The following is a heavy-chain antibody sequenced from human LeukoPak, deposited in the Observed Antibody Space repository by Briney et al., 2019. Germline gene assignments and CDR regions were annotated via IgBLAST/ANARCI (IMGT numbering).Heavy chain of an antibody. V-gene: IGHV1-3*01. CDR3: ASPKHYYYGMDV. CDR2: INAGNGNT. Sequence: ASVKVSCKASGGTFSSYAISWVRQAPGQRLEWMGWINAGNGNTKYSQKFQGRVTITRDTSASTAYMELSSLRSEDTAVYYCASPKHYYYGMDVWGQGTTVTVSS. J-gene: IGHJ6*02. CDR1: GGTFSSYA.